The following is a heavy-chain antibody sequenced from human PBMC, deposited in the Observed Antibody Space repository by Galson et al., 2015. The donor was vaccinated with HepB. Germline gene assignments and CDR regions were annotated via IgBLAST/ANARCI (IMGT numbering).Heavy chain of an antibody. D-gene: IGHD3-10*02. CDR3: AKRRGRMFQFSNHYSFDAMDV. Sequence: SLRLSCAASGFTVSSNYMSWVRQAPGKGLEWVSGIIGSGGSTYYADSVEGRFTISRDNSKNTLFLQMNSVRAEDTAVYYCAKRRGRMFQFSNHYSFDAMDVWGQGTTVTVSS. CDR2: IIGSGGST. V-gene: IGHV3-23*01. CDR1: GFTVSSNY. J-gene: IGHJ6*02.